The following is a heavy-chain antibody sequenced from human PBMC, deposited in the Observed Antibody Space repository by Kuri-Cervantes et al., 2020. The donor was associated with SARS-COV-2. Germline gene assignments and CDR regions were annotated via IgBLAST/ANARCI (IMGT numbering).Heavy chain of an antibody. Sequence: GGSLRLSCAASGFTFSSYAMHWVRQAPGKGLEWVAVISYDGSNKYYADSVKGRFTISGDNAKNSVFLQMNSVRIEDTSLYFCAWGRGWTFDIWGRGAMVTDSS. J-gene: IGHJ3*02. V-gene: IGHV3-30-3*01. CDR2: ISYDGSNK. CDR1: GFTFSSYA. D-gene: IGHD3-16*01. CDR3: AWGRGWTFDI.